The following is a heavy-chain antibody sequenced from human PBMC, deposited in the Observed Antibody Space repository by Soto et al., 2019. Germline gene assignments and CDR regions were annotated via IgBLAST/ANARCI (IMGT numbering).Heavy chain of an antibody. V-gene: IGHV4-4*07. CDR3: ARGMGRYFDL. D-gene: IGHD2-8*01. J-gene: IGHJ2*01. CDR2: LSASGRT. Sequence: SETLSLTCAISGDSIGNFYWSWIRQPAGKGLESLGRLSASGRTNYNPSLQSRVTMSLDRSKNRFSLRLTSVSAADTAVYFCARGMGRYFDLWGRGTLVTVSS. CDR1: GDSIGNFY.